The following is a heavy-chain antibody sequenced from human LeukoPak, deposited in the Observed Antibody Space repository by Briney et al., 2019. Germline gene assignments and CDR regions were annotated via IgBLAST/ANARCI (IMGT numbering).Heavy chain of an antibody. CDR3: ASQYKYYFDY. CDR2: LYDSGST. J-gene: IGHJ4*02. V-gene: IGHV4-39*01. Sequence: SETLSLTCTVSGGSISSSSYYWDWIRQPPGKGLEWIGNLYDSGSTHYNPSLRGRVTISADTSKNQFSLRLSSVTAADTAVYYCASQYKYYFDYWGQGTLVTVSS. D-gene: IGHD1-1*01. CDR1: GGSISSSSYY.